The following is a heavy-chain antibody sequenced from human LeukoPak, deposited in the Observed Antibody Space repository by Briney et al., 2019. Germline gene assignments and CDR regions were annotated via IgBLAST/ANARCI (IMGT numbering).Heavy chain of an antibody. CDR2: ISAYNGNT. CDR3: ARGGNYYGSGSYETYYYYYGMDV. J-gene: IGHJ6*02. Sequence: AASVTVSFKASGYTFTSYGISWVGQAPGQGGEWRGWISAYNGNTNYPQNLQRRVTMTTDTSTSTPYMELRSLRSDDTAVYYCARGGNYYGSGSYETYYYYYGMDVWGQGTTVTVSS. V-gene: IGHV1-18*01. CDR1: GYTFTSYG. D-gene: IGHD3-10*01.